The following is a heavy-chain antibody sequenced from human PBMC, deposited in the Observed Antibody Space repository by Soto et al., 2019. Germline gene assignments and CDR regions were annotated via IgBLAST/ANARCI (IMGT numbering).Heavy chain of an antibody. CDR2: IWYEGSNK. V-gene: IGHV3-33*01. CDR3: ARDGYCSGGSCYSVPVFDY. D-gene: IGHD2-15*01. Sequence: QVQLVESGGGVVQPGRSLRLSCAASGFTFSSYGMHWVRQAPGKGLEWGAVIWYEGSNKYYADSVKGRFTISRDNSKNTRYLQMNSLRAEDTAVYYCARDGYCSGGSCYSVPVFDYWGQGTLVTVSS. CDR1: GFTFSSYG. J-gene: IGHJ4*02.